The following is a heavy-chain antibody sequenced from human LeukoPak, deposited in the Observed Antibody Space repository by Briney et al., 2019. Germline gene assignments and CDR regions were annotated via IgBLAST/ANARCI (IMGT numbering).Heavy chain of an antibody. CDR1: GGSFSGYY. CDR2: INHSGST. J-gene: IGHJ4*02. Sequence: SETLSLTCAVYGGSFSGYYWSWIRQPPGKGLEWIGEINHSGSTNYNPSLKGRVNISVDTSKNQFSLKLSSVTAADTAVYYCARAYHSSGWYNYLAYWGQGTLVTVSS. CDR3: ARAYHSSGWYNYLAY. V-gene: IGHV4-34*01. D-gene: IGHD6-19*01.